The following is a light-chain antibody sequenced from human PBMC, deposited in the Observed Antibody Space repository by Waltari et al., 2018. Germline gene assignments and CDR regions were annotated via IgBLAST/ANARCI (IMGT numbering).Light chain of an antibody. Sequence: QSALTQPASVSASPGQSISISCTETSSDVGDYNYVSWYQQHPGKVPKLIIYDVNKRPSGVSNRFSASKSGNTASLTISGLQPEDEADYYCSSYTRSSTFLFGGGTKLTVL. J-gene: IGLJ3*02. V-gene: IGLV2-14*01. CDR2: DVN. CDR1: SSDVGDYNY. CDR3: SSYTRSSTFL.